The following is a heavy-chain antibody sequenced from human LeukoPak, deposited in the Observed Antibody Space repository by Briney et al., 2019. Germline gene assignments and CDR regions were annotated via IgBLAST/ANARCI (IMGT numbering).Heavy chain of an antibody. CDR1: GYTFTSYY. V-gene: IGHV1-46*01. CDR3: AGPQFPSYYYYYMDV. CDR2: INPSGGGT. J-gene: IGHJ6*03. D-gene: IGHD5-24*01. Sequence: ASVKVSCKASGYTFTSYYMHWVRQAPGQGLEWMGIINPSGGGTSYAQKFQGRVTMTRDTSTSTVHMELSSLRSEDTAVYYCAGPQFPSYYYYYMDVWGKGTTVTVSS.